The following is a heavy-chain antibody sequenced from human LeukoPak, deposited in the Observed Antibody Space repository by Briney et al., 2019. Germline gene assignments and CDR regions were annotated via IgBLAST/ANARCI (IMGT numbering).Heavy chain of an antibody. CDR2: IGGSDTTT. D-gene: IGHD3-22*01. V-gene: IGHV3-48*03. CDR1: GLAFSAYE. CDR3: TTLGYHLDS. J-gene: IGHJ4*02. Sequence: GGSLRLSCAASGLAFSAYEMNWVRQAPGKGLEWVSYIGGSDTTTYYADSVKGRFTISRDNARNSLYLQMNSLRAEDTALYYCTTLGYHLDSWGQGTLLTVSS.